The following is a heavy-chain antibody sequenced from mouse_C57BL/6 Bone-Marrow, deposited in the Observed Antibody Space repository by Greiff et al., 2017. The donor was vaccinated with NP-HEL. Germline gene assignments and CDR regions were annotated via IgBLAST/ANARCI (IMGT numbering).Heavy chain of an antibody. Sequence: VQLQQSGAELVKPGASVKLSCKASGYTFTSYWMHWVKQRPGQGLEWIGMIHPDSGSTNYNEKFKSKATLAVVKSSSTAYMQLSSLTSEDSAVYYCARGEGYFDYWGQGTTLTVSS. CDR1: GYTFTSYW. V-gene: IGHV1-64*01. CDR3: ARGEGYFDY. CDR2: IHPDSGST. J-gene: IGHJ2*01.